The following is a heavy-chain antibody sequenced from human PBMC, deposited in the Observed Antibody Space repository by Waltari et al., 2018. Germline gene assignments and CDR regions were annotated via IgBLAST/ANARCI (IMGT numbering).Heavy chain of an antibody. CDR2: ISAYNGNT. D-gene: IGHD6-13*01. V-gene: IGHV1-18*01. J-gene: IGHJ4*02. Sequence: QVQLVQSGAEVKKPGASVKVSCKSSGYTFATYGINWVRQAPGQGLEWMGWISAYNGNTSYAQKLQGRVTVTTDTSTSTTYMELRSLRSDDTAVYYCAREWQQLTDYWGQGTLVTVSS. CDR3: AREWQQLTDY. CDR1: GYTFATYG.